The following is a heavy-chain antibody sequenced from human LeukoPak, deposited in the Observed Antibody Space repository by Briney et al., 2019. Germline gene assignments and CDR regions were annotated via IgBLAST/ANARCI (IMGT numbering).Heavy chain of an antibody. Sequence: GGSLRLSCVASGYTFSRYWMSWVRQTQGQGLEWVASISNGGSATYYVDSVRGRFTISRDDDKNSLFLQMNGLRADETAVYYCTRENYVPDSWGQGTLVTVSS. CDR2: ISNGGSAT. CDR3: TRENYVPDS. J-gene: IGHJ4*02. D-gene: IGHD3-10*02. CDR1: GYTFSRYW. V-gene: IGHV3-7*03.